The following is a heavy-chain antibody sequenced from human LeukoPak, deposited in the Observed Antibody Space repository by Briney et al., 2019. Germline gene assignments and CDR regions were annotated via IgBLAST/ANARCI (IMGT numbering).Heavy chain of an antibody. CDR2: IKGDGSEK. D-gene: IGHD6-19*01. CDR3: ARWNPGYNSDWRIDY. CDR1: GLTFSNYW. J-gene: IGHJ4*02. V-gene: IGHV3-7*01. Sequence: PGGSLRLSCAASGLTFSNYWMSWVRQAPGKGLEWVANIKGDGSEKYYVDSVKGRFTISRDNAKTSMYLQMNSLRAEDTAVYYCARWNPGYNSDWRIDYWGQGTLVTVFS.